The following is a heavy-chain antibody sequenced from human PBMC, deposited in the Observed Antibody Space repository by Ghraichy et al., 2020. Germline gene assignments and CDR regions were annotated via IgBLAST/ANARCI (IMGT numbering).Heavy chain of an antibody. CDR3: ARVLTWKDYYYMDV. Sequence: ASVKVSCKASGYTFTSYGISCVRQAPGQGLEWMGWISAYNGNTNYAQKLQGRVTMTTDTSTSTAYMELRSLRSDDTAVYYCARVLTWKDYYYMDVWGKGTTVTVSS. D-gene: IGHD1-1*01. V-gene: IGHV1-18*01. CDR1: GYTFTSYG. CDR2: ISAYNGNT. J-gene: IGHJ6*03.